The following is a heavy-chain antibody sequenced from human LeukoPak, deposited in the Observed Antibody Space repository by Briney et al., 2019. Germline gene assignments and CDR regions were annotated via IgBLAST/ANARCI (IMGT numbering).Heavy chain of an antibody. CDR1: GFTFRSYW. J-gene: IGHJ4*02. Sequence: PGGSLRLSCAASGFTFRSYWMSWVRQAPGKGLEWVANINQGGSVKYYVDSVKGRFTISRDDAKNSLYVQMNSLRDEDTAVYYCARVGYSGWNLEYWGQGTLVTVSP. D-gene: IGHD5-12*01. CDR2: INQGGSVK. V-gene: IGHV3-7*01. CDR3: ARVGYSGWNLEY.